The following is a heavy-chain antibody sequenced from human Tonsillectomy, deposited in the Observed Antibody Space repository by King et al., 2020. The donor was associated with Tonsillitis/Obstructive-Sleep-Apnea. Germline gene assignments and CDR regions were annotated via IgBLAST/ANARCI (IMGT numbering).Heavy chain of an antibody. CDR3: ARERSGCFFDY. CDR2: IKQDGSEK. Sequence: VQLVESGGGLVQSGGSLRLSCAASGFTFSSYWMSWVRQAPGKGLEWVANIKQDGSEKYYVDSVKGRFTISRDNATNSLYLQMNSLRAEDTAVYYCARERSGCFFDYWGQGILVTVSS. D-gene: IGHD3-3*01. CDR1: GFTFSSYW. J-gene: IGHJ4*02. V-gene: IGHV3-7*01.